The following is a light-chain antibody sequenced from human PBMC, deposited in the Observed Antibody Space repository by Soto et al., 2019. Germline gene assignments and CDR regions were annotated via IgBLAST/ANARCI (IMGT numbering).Light chain of an antibody. CDR3: SSYTSGSTL. CDR2: DVS. Sequence: QSVLTQPASVSGSPGQSITISCTGTSSDVGVYNYVSWYQQHPGKAPKLMIYDVSNRPSGVSNRFSGSMSGNTASLTISGLQAEDEADYYCSSYTSGSTLFGTGTKVTVL. J-gene: IGLJ1*01. V-gene: IGLV2-14*01. CDR1: SSDVGVYNY.